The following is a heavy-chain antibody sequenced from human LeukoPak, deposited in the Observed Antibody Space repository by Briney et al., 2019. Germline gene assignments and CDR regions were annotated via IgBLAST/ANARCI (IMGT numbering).Heavy chain of an antibody. CDR3: AKWRNYDFWSGYQGFDY. CDR1: GFTVSSNY. J-gene: IGHJ4*02. CDR2: ISGSGGST. V-gene: IGHV3-23*01. D-gene: IGHD3-3*01. Sequence: GGSLRLSCAASGFTVSSNYMSWVRQAPGKGLEWVSAISGSGGSTYYADSVKGRFTISRDNSKNTLYLQMNSLRAEDTAVYYCAKWRNYDFWSGYQGFDYWGQGTLVTVSS.